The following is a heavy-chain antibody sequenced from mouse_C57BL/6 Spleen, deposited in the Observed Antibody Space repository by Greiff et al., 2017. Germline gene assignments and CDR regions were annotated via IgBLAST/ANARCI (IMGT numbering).Heavy chain of an antibody. J-gene: IGHJ3*01. CDR3: TDEVGAD. Sequence: EVQLQQSGGGLVQPGGSLKLSCVASGFTFSNYWMNWVRQSPEKGLEWVAQIRLKSDNYATHYAESVKGRFTISREDSKSSVYLQMNNLRAEDTGMYYCTDEVGADWGQGTLVTVSA. D-gene: IGHD1-1*01. V-gene: IGHV6-3*01. CDR2: IRLKSDNYAT. CDR1: GFTFSNYW.